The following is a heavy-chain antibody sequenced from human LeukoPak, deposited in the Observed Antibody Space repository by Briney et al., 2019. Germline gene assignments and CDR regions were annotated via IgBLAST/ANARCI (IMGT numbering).Heavy chain of an antibody. CDR1: GYSFTSYW. J-gene: IGHJ6*02. Sequence: GESLKISCKGSGYSFTSYWIGWVRQMPGKGLEWMGIIYPGDSDTRYSPSFQGQVTISADKSISTAYLQWSSLKASDTAMYYCARVSDYSNRYPYYYYGMDVWGQGTTVTVSS. CDR3: ARVSDYSNRYPYYYYGMDV. CDR2: IYPGDSDT. D-gene: IGHD4-11*01. V-gene: IGHV5-51*01.